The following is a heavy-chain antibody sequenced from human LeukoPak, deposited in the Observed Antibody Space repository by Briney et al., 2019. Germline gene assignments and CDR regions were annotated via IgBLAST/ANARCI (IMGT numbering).Heavy chain of an antibody. Sequence: GGSLRLSCAASGFTFDDYAMHWVRQAPGKGLEWVSGISWNSGSIGYADSVKGRFTIPRDNAKNSLYLQMNSLRAEDTALYYCAKDKGYCSSTSCYNYFDYWGQGTLVTVSS. V-gene: IGHV3-9*01. CDR3: AKDKGYCSSTSCYNYFDY. CDR1: GFTFDDYA. D-gene: IGHD2-2*02. CDR2: ISWNSGSI. J-gene: IGHJ4*02.